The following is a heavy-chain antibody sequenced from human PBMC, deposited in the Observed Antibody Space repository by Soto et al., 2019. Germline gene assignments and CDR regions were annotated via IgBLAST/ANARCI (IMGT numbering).Heavy chain of an antibody. CDR3: ARSPKTYYYDSSSGY. Sequence: SETLSLTCTVSGGSISSSSYYWGWIRQPPGKGLEWIGSLYYSGSTYYNPSLKSRVTISVDRSKNQFSLNLTSVTAADTAVYYCARSPKTYYYDSSSGYWGQGTLVTVSS. D-gene: IGHD3-22*01. J-gene: IGHJ4*02. V-gene: IGHV4-39*01. CDR2: LYYSGST. CDR1: GGSISSSSYY.